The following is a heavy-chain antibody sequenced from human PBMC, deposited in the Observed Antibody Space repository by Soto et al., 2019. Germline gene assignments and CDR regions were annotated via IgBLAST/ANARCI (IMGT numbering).Heavy chain of an antibody. D-gene: IGHD1-1*01. Sequence: PGGSLRLSCAASGSSFRDYYMSWIRQSPGKGLEWLSYITSSSSYTHYADSVKGRFTISRDNAKNSLYLQMNSLRAEDTAVYYCTGGQDNHAVNFDYWGQGTPVTVSS. CDR1: GSSFRDYY. CDR3: TGGQDNHAVNFDY. J-gene: IGHJ4*02. V-gene: IGHV3-11*03. CDR2: ITSSSSYT.